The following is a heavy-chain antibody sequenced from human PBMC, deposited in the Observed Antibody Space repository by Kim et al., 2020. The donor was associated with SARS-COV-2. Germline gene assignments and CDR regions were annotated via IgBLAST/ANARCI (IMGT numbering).Heavy chain of an antibody. V-gene: IGHV3-30*04. CDR3: ARNPYYYDSSGYSTYYYGMDV. CDR1: GFTFSSYA. D-gene: IGHD3-22*01. CDR2: ISYDGSNK. J-gene: IGHJ6*02. Sequence: GGSLRLSCAASGFTFSSYAMHWVRQAPGKGLEWVAVISYDGSNKYYADSVKGRFTISRDNSKNTLYLQMNSLRAEDTAVYYCARNPYYYDSSGYSTYYYGMDVCGQGTTVTVSS.